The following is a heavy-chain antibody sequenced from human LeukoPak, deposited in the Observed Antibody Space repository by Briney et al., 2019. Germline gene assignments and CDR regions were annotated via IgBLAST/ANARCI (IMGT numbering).Heavy chain of an antibody. D-gene: IGHD2-15*01. V-gene: IGHV4-4*07. CDR3: ASTQTAPGYCSGGSCYWPLDY. Sequence: SETLSLTCTVSSGSISSYYWSWIRQPAGKGLEWIGRIYTIGSTNYNPSLKSRVTMSVDTSKNQFSLKLSSVTAADTAVYYCASTQTAPGYCSGGSCYWPLDYWGQGTLVTVSS. CDR2: IYTIGST. CDR1: SGSISSYY. J-gene: IGHJ4*02.